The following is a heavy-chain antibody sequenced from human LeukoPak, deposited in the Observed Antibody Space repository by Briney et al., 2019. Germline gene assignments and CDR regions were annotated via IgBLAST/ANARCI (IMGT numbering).Heavy chain of an antibody. CDR3: ARGYYYGSGSYYRNYYYYMDV. CDR1: GGSFSGYY. Sequence: PSETLSLTCAVYGGSFSGYYWGWIRQPPGKGLEWIGEINHSGSTNYNPSLKSRVTISVDTSKNQFSLKLSSVTAADTAVYYCARGYYYGSGSYYRNYYYYMDVWGKGTTVTVSS. CDR2: INHSGST. J-gene: IGHJ6*03. D-gene: IGHD3-10*01. V-gene: IGHV4-34*01.